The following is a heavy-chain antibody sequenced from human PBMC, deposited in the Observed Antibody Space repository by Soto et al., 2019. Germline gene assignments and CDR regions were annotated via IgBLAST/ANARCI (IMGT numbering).Heavy chain of an antibody. CDR2: SSNSGSFT. CDR1: GFTLSDPY. CDR3: VRSGDNYNLLDY. J-gene: IGHJ4*02. V-gene: IGHV3-11*06. D-gene: IGHD1-1*01. Sequence: PGGSLRLSCAASGFTLSDPYMSWIRQAPGKGLEWIGYSSNSGSFTRYADSVKGRFSISRDNAKNSLYLQINSLRGDDTAIYYCVRSGDNYNLLDYWGQGTPVTVSS.